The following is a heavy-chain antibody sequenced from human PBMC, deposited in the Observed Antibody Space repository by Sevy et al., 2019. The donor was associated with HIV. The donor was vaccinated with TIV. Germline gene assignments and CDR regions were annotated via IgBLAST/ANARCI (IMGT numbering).Heavy chain of an antibody. V-gene: IGHV4-31*03. Sequence: SETLSLTCTVSGGCISSGSYYWSWIRQRPGKGLEGIGYIYYSGSTYYNPSLKSRVTISVDTSKNQFSLKLSSVTAADTDVYYCARDGGKASYSSFDYWGQGTLVTVSS. CDR1: GGCISSGSYY. D-gene: IGHD1-26*01. CDR2: IYYSGST. CDR3: ARDGGKASYSSFDY. J-gene: IGHJ4*02.